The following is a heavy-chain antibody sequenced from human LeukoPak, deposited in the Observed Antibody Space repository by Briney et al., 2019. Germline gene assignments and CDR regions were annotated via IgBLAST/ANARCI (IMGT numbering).Heavy chain of an antibody. CDR2: IYYSGST. Sequence: SETLSLTCVVSGGSISSTSYCWGWIRQPPGKGLEWVGSIYYSGSTYYSPALKSRATISVNTSKNQFSLKLSSVDAAYTAEYYCARARIAVTGTGVSLDWFDPGDQGTLVTVYS. J-gene: IGHJ5*02. CDR1: GGSISSTSYC. D-gene: IGHD6-19*01. CDR3: ARARIAVTGTGVSLDWFDP. V-gene: IGHV4-39*07.